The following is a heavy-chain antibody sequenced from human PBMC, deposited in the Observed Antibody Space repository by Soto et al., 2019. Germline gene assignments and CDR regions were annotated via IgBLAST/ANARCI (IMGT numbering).Heavy chain of an antibody. CDR2: ISGSGGST. Sequence: GGSLRLSCAASGFTFSSYAMSWVRQAPGKGLEWVSAISGSGGSTYYADSVKGRFTISRDNSKNTLHLQMNSLRAEDTAVYYCAKDLSLMIVPTFDYWGQGTLVTVSS. V-gene: IGHV3-23*01. J-gene: IGHJ4*02. CDR3: AKDLSLMIVPTFDY. CDR1: GFTFSSYA. D-gene: IGHD3-22*01.